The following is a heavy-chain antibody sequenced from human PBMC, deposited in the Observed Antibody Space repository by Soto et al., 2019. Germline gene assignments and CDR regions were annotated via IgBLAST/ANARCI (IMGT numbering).Heavy chain of an antibody. Sequence: QVQLVQSGAEVKKPGSSVKVSCKASGGTFSSYAISWVRQAPGQGLEWMGGLIPISGTANYAQKFQGRVTITADESPSTAYMELSSLRSEDTAVYYCARSEGSSTSLEIYYYYYYGMDVWGQGTTVTVSS. D-gene: IGHD2-2*01. V-gene: IGHV1-69*01. CDR3: ARSEGSSTSLEIYYYYYYGMDV. CDR1: GGTFSSYA. J-gene: IGHJ6*02. CDR2: LIPISGTA.